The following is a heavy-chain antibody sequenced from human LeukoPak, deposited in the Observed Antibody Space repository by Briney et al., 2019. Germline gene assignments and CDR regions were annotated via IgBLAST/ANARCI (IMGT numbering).Heavy chain of an antibody. V-gene: IGHV3-30*02. CDR2: IRYDGSSK. D-gene: IGHD5-12*01. CDR1: GFSFSSYG. CDR3: AKVRFSDSGRDGLDS. Sequence: GGSLRLSCAASGFSFSSYGMHWVRQASGRGLEWVAFIRYDGSSKDYADSVKGRFTISRDNSKNTLYLEINSLRAEDTAVYHCAKVRFSDSGRDGLDSWGQGTLVTVSS. J-gene: IGHJ5*01.